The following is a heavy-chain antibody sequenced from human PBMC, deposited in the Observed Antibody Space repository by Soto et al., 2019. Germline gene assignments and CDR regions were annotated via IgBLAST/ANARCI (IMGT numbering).Heavy chain of an antibody. CDR3: ARSRGEDLGVVIMSEYFQH. Sequence: XETRSLPCTVAGGSMSSSSSYWGWIRQPPGKGLEWIGIIYYSGSTYYNPSLKCRVTISVDTSKNQFSLKLSSVTAADTAVYYCARSRGEDLGVVIMSEYFQHWGQGTLVTVSS. CDR2: IYYSGST. J-gene: IGHJ1*01. CDR1: GGSMSSSSSY. V-gene: IGHV4-39*01. D-gene: IGHD3-3*01.